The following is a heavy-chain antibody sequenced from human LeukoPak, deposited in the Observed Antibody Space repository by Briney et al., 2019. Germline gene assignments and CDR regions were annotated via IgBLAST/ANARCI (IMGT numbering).Heavy chain of an antibody. CDR3: AKGVLRYFDWLAFFDY. J-gene: IGHJ4*02. CDR1: GFTFSSYA. CDR2: ISGSGGST. D-gene: IGHD3-9*01. Sequence: PGGSLRLSCAASGFTFSSYAMSWVRQAPGMGLEWVSAISGSGGSTYYADSVKGRFTISRDNSKNTLYLQMNSLRAEDTAVYYCAKGVLRYFDWLAFFDYWGQGTLVTVSS. V-gene: IGHV3-23*01.